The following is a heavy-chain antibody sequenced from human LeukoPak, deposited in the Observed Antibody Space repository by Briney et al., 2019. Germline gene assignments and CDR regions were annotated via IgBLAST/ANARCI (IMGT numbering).Heavy chain of an antibody. CDR3: ARDQFLDS. CDR1: GFTFSSYS. Sequence: GGSLRLSCAASGFTFSSYSMNWVRQAPGKGLEWVSSISRGGNSKYSADSVKGRFTISRDNAKNSLDLQLDSLRPEDTAVYYCARDQFLDSWGRGTLVTVSS. CDR2: ISRGGNSK. J-gene: IGHJ4*02. V-gene: IGHV3-21*04.